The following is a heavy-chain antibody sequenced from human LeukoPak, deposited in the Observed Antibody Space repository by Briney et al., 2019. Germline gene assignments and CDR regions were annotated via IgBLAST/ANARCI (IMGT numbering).Heavy chain of an antibody. J-gene: IGHJ3*02. CDR3: ARDRKGLMWWRQSDAFGI. V-gene: IGHV3-48*04. CDR1: GFTFSSYS. Sequence: GGSLRLSCAASGFTFSSYSMNWVRQAPGKGLEWVSYISGSSSIIRYEDSVKGRFTISRDNAKNSLYLQMNSPRAEDTAVYYCARDRKGLMWWRQSDAFGIWGQGTMVTVSS. CDR2: ISGSSSII. D-gene: IGHD2-21*01.